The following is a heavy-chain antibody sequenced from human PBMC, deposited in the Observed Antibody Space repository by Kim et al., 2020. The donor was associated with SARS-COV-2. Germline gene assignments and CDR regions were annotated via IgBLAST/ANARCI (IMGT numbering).Heavy chain of an antibody. Sequence: SETLSLTCAVYGGSFSGYYWSWIRQPPGKGLEWIGEINHSGSTNYNPSLKSRVTISVDTSKNQFSLKLSSVTAADTAVYYCARRIVVVPAAIPWFDPWG. CDR1: GGSFSGYY. V-gene: IGHV4-34*01. CDR2: INHSGST. CDR3: ARRIVVVPAAIPWFDP. D-gene: IGHD2-2*02. J-gene: IGHJ5*02.